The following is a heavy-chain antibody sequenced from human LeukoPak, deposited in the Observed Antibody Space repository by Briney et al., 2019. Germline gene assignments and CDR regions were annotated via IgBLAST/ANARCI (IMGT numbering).Heavy chain of an antibody. Sequence: GGSLRLSCAASGFTFSSHFMSWVRQAPGKGLEWVSGISGSGGDTFYADSVRGQFTISRDNSKNTLYLQMSSLRAEDTAVYYCARTPPHDDGGYSNPYWGRGTLVTVSS. CDR3: ARTPPHDDGGYSNPY. D-gene: IGHD3-22*01. J-gene: IGHJ4*02. CDR2: ISGSGGDT. V-gene: IGHV3-23*01. CDR1: GFTFSSHF.